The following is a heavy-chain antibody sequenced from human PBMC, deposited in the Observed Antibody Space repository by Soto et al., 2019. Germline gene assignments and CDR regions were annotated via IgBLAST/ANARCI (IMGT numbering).Heavy chain of an antibody. J-gene: IGHJ6*02. CDR3: AKDLVNYYYYGMDV. V-gene: IGHV3-30*18. Sequence: QVQLVESGGGVVQPGRSLRLSCAASGFTFSRYGMHWVRQAPGKGLEWVAVISYDGSNKYYADSVKGRFTISRDNSKNTLYLQMNSLRAEDTAVYYCAKDLVNYYYYGMDVWGQGTTVTVSS. CDR1: GFTFSRYG. D-gene: IGHD2-8*02. CDR2: ISYDGSNK.